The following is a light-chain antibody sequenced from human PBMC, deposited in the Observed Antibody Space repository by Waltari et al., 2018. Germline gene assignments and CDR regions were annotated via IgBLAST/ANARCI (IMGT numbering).Light chain of an antibody. V-gene: IGLV1-44*01. Sequence: QSVLTQPPSASGTPGQRVTISCSGGSSNIGPYTVNWYQKLPGTATRLGIFSNNQRPSGVPDRFSGSKSGTSASLAISGLQSEDEADYYCAAWDASLQGVVFGGGTKLAVL. CDR3: AAWDASLQGVV. CDR2: SNN. J-gene: IGLJ3*02. CDR1: SSNIGPYT.